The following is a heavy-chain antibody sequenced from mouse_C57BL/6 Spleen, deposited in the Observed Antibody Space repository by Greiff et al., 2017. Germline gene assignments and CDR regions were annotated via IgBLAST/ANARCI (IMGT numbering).Heavy chain of an antibody. J-gene: IGHJ4*01. D-gene: IGHD2-5*01. Sequence: EVKLVESGGGLVQSGRSLRLSCATSGFTFSDFYMEWVRQAPGKGLEWIAASRNKANDYTTEYSASVKGRFIVSRDTSQSILYLQMNALRAEDTAKYYSARDESNYGLGAMDYWGQGTSVTVSS. CDR1: GFTFSDFY. CDR2: SRNKANDYTT. CDR3: ARDESNYGLGAMDY. V-gene: IGHV7-1*01.